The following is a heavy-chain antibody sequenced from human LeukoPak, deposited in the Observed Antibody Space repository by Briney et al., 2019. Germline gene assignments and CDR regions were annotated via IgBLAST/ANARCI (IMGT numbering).Heavy chain of an antibody. V-gene: IGHV4-59*01. CDR1: GGSISSYY. CDR2: IYYSGST. Sequence: SETLSLTCTVSGGSISSYYWSWIRQPPGKGLDWIGYIYYSGSTNYNPSLRSRVTISLDTSKNQFSLKLSSVTAADTAVYYCATTTIRLGYWGQGTLVTVSS. D-gene: IGHD1-26*01. CDR3: ATTTIRLGY. J-gene: IGHJ4*02.